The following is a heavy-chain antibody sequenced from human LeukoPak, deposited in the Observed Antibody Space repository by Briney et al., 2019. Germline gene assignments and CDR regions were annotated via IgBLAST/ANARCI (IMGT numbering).Heavy chain of an antibody. Sequence: GGSLRLSCAASGFTFSSYSMNWVRQAPGKGLEWVSSISSSSSYIYYADSVKGRFTISRDNAKNSLYLQMNSLRAEDTAVYYCAREIVWFGEFLDAFDIWGQGTMVTVSS. V-gene: IGHV3-21*01. J-gene: IGHJ3*02. CDR3: AREIVWFGEFLDAFDI. D-gene: IGHD3-10*01. CDR1: GFTFSSYS. CDR2: ISSSSSYI.